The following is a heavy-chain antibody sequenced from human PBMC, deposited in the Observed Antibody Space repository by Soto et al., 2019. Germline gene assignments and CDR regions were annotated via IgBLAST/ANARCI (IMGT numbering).Heavy chain of an antibody. CDR1: GFTFSSYG. D-gene: IGHD2-2*02. Sequence: GESLKISCAASGFTFSSYGMHWVRQAPGKGLEWVAVISYDGSNKYYADSVKGRFTISRDNSKNTLYLQMNSLRAEDTAVYYCAKDGGYCSSTSCYREGSANYYYYGMDVWGQGTTVTVSS. CDR3: AKDGGYCSSTSCYREGSANYYYYGMDV. CDR2: ISYDGSNK. V-gene: IGHV3-30*18. J-gene: IGHJ6*02.